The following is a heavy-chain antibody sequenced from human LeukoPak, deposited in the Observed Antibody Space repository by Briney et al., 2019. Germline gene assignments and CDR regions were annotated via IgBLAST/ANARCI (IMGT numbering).Heavy chain of an antibody. Sequence: ASVKVSCKASGYIFSGYYMHWLRQAPGQGLEWMGWINPNSGGADYAQKFQGRVIMTRDTSISTACMALSRLRSDDTAVYYCARPQDFGLTGMNAFDIWGQGTMVTVSS. CDR3: ARPQDFGLTGMNAFDI. J-gene: IGHJ3*02. V-gene: IGHV1-2*02. CDR2: INPNSGGA. D-gene: IGHD7-27*01. CDR1: GYIFSGYY.